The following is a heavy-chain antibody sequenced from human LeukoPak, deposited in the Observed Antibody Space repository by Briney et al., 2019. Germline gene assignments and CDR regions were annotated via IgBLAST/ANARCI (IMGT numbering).Heavy chain of an antibody. CDR1: GFTFSSYE. Sequence: GGSLRLSCAASGFTFSSYEMNWVRQAPGKGLEWVSYISSSGSTIYYADSVKGRFTISRDNAKNSLYLQMNSLRAEDTAVYYCAREFDSDYYYGMDVWGKGTTVTVSS. J-gene: IGHJ6*04. V-gene: IGHV3-48*03. D-gene: IGHD3-9*01. CDR3: AREFDSDYYYGMDV. CDR2: ISSSGSTI.